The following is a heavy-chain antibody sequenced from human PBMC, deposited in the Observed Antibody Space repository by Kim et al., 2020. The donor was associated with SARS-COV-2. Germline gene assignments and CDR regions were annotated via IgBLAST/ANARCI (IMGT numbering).Heavy chain of an antibody. Sequence: ASVKVSCKASGYTFTSYAMNWVRQAPGQGLEWMGWINTNTGNPTYAQGFTGRFVFSLDTSVSTAYLQISSLKAEDTAVYYCARHDYGDPYYYYYGMDVWGQGTTVTVSS. CDR1: GYTFTSYA. V-gene: IGHV7-4-1*02. D-gene: IGHD4-17*01. CDR3: ARHDYGDPYYYYYGMDV. J-gene: IGHJ6*02. CDR2: INTNTGNP.